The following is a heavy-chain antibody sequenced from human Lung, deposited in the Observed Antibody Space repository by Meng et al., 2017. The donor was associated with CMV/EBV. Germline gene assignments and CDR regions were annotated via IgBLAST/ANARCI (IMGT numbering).Heavy chain of an antibody. Sequence: GESXKISCAASGFTFSTYRMNWARQAPGKGLEWVSSISSSSSYIYYADSVKGRFTISRDNAKNSLYLQMNSPRAEDTAVYYCARVLGYCSSTSCASDYWGQGTLVTVSS. V-gene: IGHV3-21*01. CDR2: ISSSSSYI. J-gene: IGHJ4*02. CDR3: ARVLGYCSSTSCASDY. CDR1: GFTFSTYR. D-gene: IGHD2-2*01.